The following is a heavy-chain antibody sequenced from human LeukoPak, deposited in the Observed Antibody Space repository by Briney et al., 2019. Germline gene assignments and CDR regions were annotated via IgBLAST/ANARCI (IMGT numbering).Heavy chain of an antibody. J-gene: IGHJ4*02. V-gene: IGHV3-48*02. CDR2: ISSSSSTI. CDR3: ARDLDLPMIVVSNGG. D-gene: IGHD3-22*01. CDR1: GFTFSSYS. Sequence: PGGSLRLSCAASGFTFSSYSMNWVRQAPGKGLEWVSYISSSSSTIYYADSVKGRFTISRDNAKNSLCLQMNSLRDEDTAVYYCARDLDLPMIVVSNGGWGQGTLVTVSS.